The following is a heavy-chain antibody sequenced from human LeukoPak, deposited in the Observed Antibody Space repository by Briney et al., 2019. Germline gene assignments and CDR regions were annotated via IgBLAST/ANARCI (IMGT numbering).Heavy chain of an antibody. Sequence: GGSLRLSCAASGFTFSSYSMNWVRQAPGKGLEWISYISGSGSVSYYEDSVKGRFTIPRDNAKNSLYLQMNSLRDEDTALYYCARDGGFGFLAAFDIWGQGTMVTVSS. V-gene: IGHV3-48*02. CDR2: ISGSGSVS. CDR1: GFTFSSYS. J-gene: IGHJ3*02. CDR3: ARDGGFGFLAAFDI. D-gene: IGHD3-10*01.